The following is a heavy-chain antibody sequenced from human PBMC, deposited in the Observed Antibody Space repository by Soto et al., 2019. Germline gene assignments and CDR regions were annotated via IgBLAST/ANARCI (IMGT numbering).Heavy chain of an antibody. CDR1: GYTFTSYG. J-gene: IGHJ6*02. D-gene: IGHD2-2*01. CDR3: AKLPAADYYYGMDV. Sequence: ASVKVSCKASGYTFTSYGISWVRQAPGQGLEWMGGIIPIFGTANYAQKFQGRVTITADESTSTAYMELSSLRSEDTAVYCCAKLPAADYYYGMDVWGQGTTVTVSS. V-gene: IGHV1-69*13. CDR2: IIPIFGTA.